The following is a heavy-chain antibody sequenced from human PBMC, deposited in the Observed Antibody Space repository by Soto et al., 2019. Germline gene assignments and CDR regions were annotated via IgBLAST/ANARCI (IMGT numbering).Heavy chain of an antibody. V-gene: IGHV1-69*05. CDR1: GGTFSSYA. J-gene: IGHJ6*04. CDR2: IIPIFGTA. Sequence: PVKVSCKASGGTFSSYAISWVRQAPGQGLEWMGGIIPIFGTANYAQKFQGRVTITTDESTSTAYMELSSLRSEDTAVYYCARSPTYYYYGLEGWGRRTTGTVAS. CDR3: ARSPTYYYYGLEG.